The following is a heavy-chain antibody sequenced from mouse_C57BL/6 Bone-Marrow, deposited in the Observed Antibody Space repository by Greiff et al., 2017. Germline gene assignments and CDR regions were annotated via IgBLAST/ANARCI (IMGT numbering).Heavy chain of an antibody. V-gene: IGHV1-55*01. D-gene: IGHD1-1*01. CDR1: GYTFTSYW. Sequence: QVQLQQPGAELVKPGASVKMSCKASGYTFTSYWITWVKQRPGQGLEWIGDILPGSGSTNYNEKFKGKATFTADTSSNTAYMQLSSLTTEDSAIYYCARGWTTVVATPFAYWGQGTLVTVSA. CDR3: ARGWTTVVATPFAY. J-gene: IGHJ3*01. CDR2: ILPGSGST.